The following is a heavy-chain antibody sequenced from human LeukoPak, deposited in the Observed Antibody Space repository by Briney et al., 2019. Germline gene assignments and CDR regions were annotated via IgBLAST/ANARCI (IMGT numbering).Heavy chain of an antibody. CDR1: GYTFTGYY. V-gene: IGHV1-69*05. CDR3: ARAVDYSNCLDY. CDR2: IIPIFGTA. Sequence: SVKVSCKASGYTFTGYYMHWVRQAPGQGLEWMGGIIPIFGTANYAQKFQGRVTITTDESTSTAYMELSSLRSEDTAVYYCARAVDYSNCLDYWGQGTLVTVSS. J-gene: IGHJ4*02. D-gene: IGHD4-11*01.